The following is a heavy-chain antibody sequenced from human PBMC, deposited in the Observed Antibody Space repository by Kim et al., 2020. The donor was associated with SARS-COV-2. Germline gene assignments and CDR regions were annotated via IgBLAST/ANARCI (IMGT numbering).Heavy chain of an antibody. J-gene: IGHJ4*02. CDR2: IKSKTDGGTT. CDR1: GFTFSNAW. V-gene: IGHV3-15*01. CDR3: TTESRMITFGGVIVTGRD. Sequence: GGSLRLSCAASGFTFSNAWMSWVRQAPGKGLEWVGRIKSKTDGGTTDYAAPVKGRFTISRDDSKNTLYLQMNSLKTEDTAVYYCTTESRMITFGGVIVTGRDWGQGTLVTVSS. D-gene: IGHD3-16*02.